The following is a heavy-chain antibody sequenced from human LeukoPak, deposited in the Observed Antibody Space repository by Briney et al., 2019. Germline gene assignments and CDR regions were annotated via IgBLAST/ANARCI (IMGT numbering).Heavy chain of an antibody. J-gene: IGHJ4*02. CDR1: GFTFSSYW. V-gene: IGHV3-7*01. CDR3: ARDRNHRSYCSGGSCYSVLDYFDY. Sequence: PGGSLRLSCAASGFTFSSYWMRWVRQAPGKGLEWVANIKQDGSEKYYVDSVKGRFTISRDNAKNSLYLQMNSLRAEDTAVYYCARDRNHRSYCSGGSCYSVLDYFDYWGQGTLVTVSS. CDR2: IKQDGSEK. D-gene: IGHD2-15*01.